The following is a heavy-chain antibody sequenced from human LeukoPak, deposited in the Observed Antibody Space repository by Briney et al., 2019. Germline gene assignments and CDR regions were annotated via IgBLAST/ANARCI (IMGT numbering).Heavy chain of an antibody. J-gene: IGHJ5*02. Sequence: AASVKVSCKASGYTFTSYYMHWVRQAPGQGLEWMGIINPSGGSTSYAQKFQGRVTMTRDTSTSTVYMELSSLTYDDTAVYYCARDVVVEVGMLPTDSWFDPWGRGTLVAVSS. CDR1: GYTFTSYY. CDR2: INPSGGST. V-gene: IGHV1-46*01. D-gene: IGHD2-15*01. CDR3: ARDVVVEVGMLPTDSWFDP.